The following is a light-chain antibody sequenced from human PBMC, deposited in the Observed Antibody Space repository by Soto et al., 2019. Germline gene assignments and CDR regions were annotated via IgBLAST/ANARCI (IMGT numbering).Light chain of an antibody. Sequence: QSVLTQPASLSGSPGQSITISRTGTISDVGGYNFVSWYQQYPGKAPKLMICDVSNRPSGVSNRFSGSKSGNTASLTISGLQAEDEADYYCSSFTGSNYVFGTGTKVTV. CDR2: DVS. J-gene: IGLJ1*01. CDR3: SSFTGSNYV. V-gene: IGLV2-14*03. CDR1: ISDVGGYNF.